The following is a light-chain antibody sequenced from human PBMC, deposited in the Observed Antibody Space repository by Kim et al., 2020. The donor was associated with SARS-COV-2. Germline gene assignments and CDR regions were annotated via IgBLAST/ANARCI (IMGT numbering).Light chain of an antibody. J-gene: IGLJ2*01. V-gene: IGLV3-19*02. CDR2: GQN. CDR1: VLRSYD. Sequence: SSELTQDPAVSVALGQTVRITCQGDVLRSYDATWYQQKAGQAPTRVISGQNRRPSGIPDRFSGSTSGNTASLTITGAQAEDEADYSCSAWDSSGSRVVFGGGTQLTVL. CDR3: SAWDSSGSRVV.